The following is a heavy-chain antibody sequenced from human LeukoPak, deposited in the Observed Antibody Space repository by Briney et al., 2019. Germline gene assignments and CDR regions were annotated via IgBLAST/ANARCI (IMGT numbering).Heavy chain of an antibody. V-gene: IGHV3-30*02. J-gene: IGHJ6*03. D-gene: IGHD6-13*01. Sequence: GGSLRLSCAASGFTFSSYGMNWVRQAPGKGLEWVAFTRYDEDNKYYADSVEGRFTISRDNSKNTLYLQMNSLRAEDTAVYYCARGEDSSSWYYYYYMDVWGKGTTVTVSS. CDR1: GFTFSSYG. CDR3: ARGEDSSSWYYYYYMDV. CDR2: TRYDEDNK.